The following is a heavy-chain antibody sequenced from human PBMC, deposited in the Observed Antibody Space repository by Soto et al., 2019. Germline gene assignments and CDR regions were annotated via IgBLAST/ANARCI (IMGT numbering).Heavy chain of an antibody. CDR2: TTPIFGTA. J-gene: IGHJ6*02. Sequence: QVQLVQSGAEVKKPGSSVKVSCKASGGTFSSYAISWVRQAPGQGLEWMGGTTPIFGTANYPQKFEGRGTITGDAYTCTGNREGRSFSFENRGVYYCARDKDEYRLQCGMDVWGQGTTV. V-gene: IGHV1-69*01. CDR1: GGTFSSYA. CDR3: ARDKDEYRLQCGMDV. D-gene: IGHD2-2*01.